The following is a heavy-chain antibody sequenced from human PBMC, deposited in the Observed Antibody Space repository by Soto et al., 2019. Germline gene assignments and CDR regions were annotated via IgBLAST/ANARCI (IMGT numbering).Heavy chain of an antibody. Sequence: ASVKVSCKASGYTFTSYAMHWVRQAPGQRLEWMGWINGGNRNTKYSQRFQGRVTITTDTSASTAYMELSSLRSEDTAVYYCARIGYSSGWYSFDYWGQGTLVTAPQ. V-gene: IGHV1-3*01. J-gene: IGHJ4*02. CDR3: ARIGYSSGWYSFDY. D-gene: IGHD6-19*01. CDR1: GYTFTSYA. CDR2: INGGNRNT.